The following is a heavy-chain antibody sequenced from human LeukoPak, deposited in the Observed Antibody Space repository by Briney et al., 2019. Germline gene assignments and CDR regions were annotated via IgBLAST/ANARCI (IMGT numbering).Heavy chain of an antibody. J-gene: IGHJ4*02. CDR1: GFTFSSYP. V-gene: IGHV3-30*18. CDR3: AKPYDSSGYYYFDY. Sequence: PGRSLRLSCAASGFTFSSYPMHWVRQAPGKGLEWVAVISYDGSNKYYADSVKGRFTISRDNSKNTLYLQMNSLRAEDTAVYYCAKPYDSSGYYYFDYWGQGTLVTVSS. D-gene: IGHD3-22*01. CDR2: ISYDGSNK.